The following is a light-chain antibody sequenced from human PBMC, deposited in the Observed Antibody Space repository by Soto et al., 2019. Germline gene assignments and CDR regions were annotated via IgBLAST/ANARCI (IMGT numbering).Light chain of an antibody. CDR3: LQHYSHPPCT. CDR1: QAISDD. CDR2: AAS. V-gene: IGKV1-17*02. Sequence: DIQMTQSPSSLSASVGDRVSITCRASQAISDDLNWYQQKPGKAPKRLIYAASTLQSRVPSKFSGSGYGTDFALTISDLQPEDSATYYCLQHYSHPPCTFGQGTKVEIK. J-gene: IGKJ1*01.